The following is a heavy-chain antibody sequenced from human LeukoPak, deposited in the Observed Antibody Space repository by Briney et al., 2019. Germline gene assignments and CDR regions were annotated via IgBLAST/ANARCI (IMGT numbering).Heavy chain of an antibody. Sequence: GRSLRLSCAASGFTFDHYAMHWVRQAPGKGLEWVSGVSWNSASIDYADSVRGRLTISRDNAKNSLYLQMNSLRPEDTAFYYCAKDRMVRGVSAFDIWGQGTMVTVSS. CDR3: AKDRMVRGVSAFDI. CDR2: VSWNSASI. V-gene: IGHV3-9*01. J-gene: IGHJ3*02. CDR1: GFTFDHYA. D-gene: IGHD3-10*01.